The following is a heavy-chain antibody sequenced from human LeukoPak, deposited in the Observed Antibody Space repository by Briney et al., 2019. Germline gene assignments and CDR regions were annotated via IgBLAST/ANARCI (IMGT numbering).Heavy chain of an antibody. CDR3: VSRDAYKPRYFMDV. CDR1: GFNFDIAW. J-gene: IGHJ6*03. CDR2: IKSKNDGAAT. Sequence: GGSLRLSCAVSGFNFDIAWMNWVRQAPGEGLEWVGRIKSKNDGAATDYGAPVRGRFTISIDDSKNMLYLQMSSLKTEDTAVYYCVSRDAYKPRYFMDVWGKGTTVTVSS. D-gene: IGHD5-24*01. V-gene: IGHV3-15*01.